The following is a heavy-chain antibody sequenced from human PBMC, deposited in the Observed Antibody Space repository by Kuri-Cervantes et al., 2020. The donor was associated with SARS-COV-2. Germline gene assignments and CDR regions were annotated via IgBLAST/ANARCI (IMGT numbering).Heavy chain of an antibody. CDR1: GGSINGYH. J-gene: IGHJ4*02. V-gene: IGHV4-4*07. CDR2: ISTKPTT. CDR3: ARVKSVVIATFDY. D-gene: IGHD2-21*01. Sequence: SETLSLTCDVSGGSINGYHWSWIRQVAGKGLEWIGRISTKPTTDYNSSLKSRVTMSLETSRNQFSLRLTSVTAADTAVYYCARVKSVVIATFDYWGQGTLVTVSS.